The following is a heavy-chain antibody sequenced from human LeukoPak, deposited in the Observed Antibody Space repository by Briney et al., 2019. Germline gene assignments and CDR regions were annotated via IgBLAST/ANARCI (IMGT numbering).Heavy chain of an antibody. CDR2: IYYSGST. CDR3: AREGWAWDTSMVNYYYYMDV. CDR1: GGSISSHY. J-gene: IGHJ6*03. D-gene: IGHD5-18*01. Sequence: KPSETLSLTCTVSGGSISSHYWSWIRQPPGKGLEWIGYIYYSGSTNYNPSLESRVTISVDTSKNQFSLKLSSVTAADTAVYYCAREGWAWDTSMVNYYYYMDVWGKGTTVTVSS. V-gene: IGHV4-59*11.